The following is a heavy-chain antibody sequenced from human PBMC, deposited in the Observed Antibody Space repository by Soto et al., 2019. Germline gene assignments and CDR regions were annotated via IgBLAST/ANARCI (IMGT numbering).Heavy chain of an antibody. Sequence: EVQLVESGGGLVQPGGSLRLSCAASGFTFSSYWMHWVRQAPGKGLVWVSRINSDGSSTSYADSVKGRCTISRDNAKNTLYLQMNSLRAEDTAVYYCAKGGDVDYVRDRDWFDPWGQGTLVTVSS. J-gene: IGHJ5*02. CDR2: INSDGSST. CDR3: AKGGDVDYVRDRDWFDP. D-gene: IGHD4-17*01. V-gene: IGHV3-74*01. CDR1: GFTFSSYW.